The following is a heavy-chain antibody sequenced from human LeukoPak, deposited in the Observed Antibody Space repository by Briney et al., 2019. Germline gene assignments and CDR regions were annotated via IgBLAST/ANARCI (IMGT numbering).Heavy chain of an antibody. CDR3: AKDLAAVPGNKYFAY. D-gene: IGHD6-19*01. J-gene: IGHJ4*02. CDR2: ISGSGGST. CDR1: GVTFSSYD. Sequence: GGSLRLSCAASGVTFSSYDMNWGRQAPGKGLEWVSSISGSGGSTYYADSVKGRFTTSRDNSKKTQYMQMNGLRDEEGAGYYCAKDLAAVPGNKYFAYWGQGPLVTVSS. V-gene: IGHV3-23*01.